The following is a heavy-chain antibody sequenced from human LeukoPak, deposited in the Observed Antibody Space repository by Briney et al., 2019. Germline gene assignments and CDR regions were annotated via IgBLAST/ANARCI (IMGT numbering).Heavy chain of an antibody. CDR1: GFTSKSYA. D-gene: IGHD3-9*01. CDR2: ISGGGGRT. Sequence: PGGSLRLSCAASGFTSKSYAMSWVRQAPGKGLEWVSAISGGGGRTYYADSVKGRLTISRDNSRNTLYLQMNSLRAEDTAVYYCAKDDYDILTGYYSYYYYYMDVWGKGTTVTVSS. J-gene: IGHJ6*03. V-gene: IGHV3-23*01. CDR3: AKDDYDILTGYYSYYYYYMDV.